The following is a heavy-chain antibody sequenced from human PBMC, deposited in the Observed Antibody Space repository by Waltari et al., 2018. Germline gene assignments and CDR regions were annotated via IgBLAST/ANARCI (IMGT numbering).Heavy chain of an antibody. Sequence: EVQLVGSGGGLVQPGGSLRLSCAASGFTFSSYEMNWVRQAPGKGLEWVSYISSSGSTIYYADSVKGRFTISRDNAKNSLYLQMNSLRAEDTAVYYCARVKQWLALDYWGQGTLVTVSS. CDR3: ARVKQWLALDY. V-gene: IGHV3-48*03. D-gene: IGHD6-19*01. CDR2: ISSSGSTI. J-gene: IGHJ4*02. CDR1: GFTFSSYE.